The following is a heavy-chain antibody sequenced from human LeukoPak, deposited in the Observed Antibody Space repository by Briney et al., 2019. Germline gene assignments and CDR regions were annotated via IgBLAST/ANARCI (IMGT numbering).Heavy chain of an antibody. CDR3: ARGGDYDYVWGSYRRGSQNAFDI. CDR1: GGSFSGYY. J-gene: IGHJ3*02. Sequence: SETLSLTCAVYGGSFSGYYWSWIRQPPGKGLEWIGEINHSGSTNYNPSLKSRVTISVDTSKNQFSLKLSSVTAADTAVYYCARGGDYDYVWGSYRRGSQNAFDIWGQGTMVTVSS. CDR2: INHSGST. D-gene: IGHD3-16*02. V-gene: IGHV4-34*01.